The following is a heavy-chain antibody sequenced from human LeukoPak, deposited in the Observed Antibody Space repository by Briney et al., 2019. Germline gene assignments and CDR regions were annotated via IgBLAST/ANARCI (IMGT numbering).Heavy chain of an antibody. Sequence: HSGGSLRLSCAASGFTFSNYAMSWVRQAPGKGLEWVSAIFSGGSTFYADSVTGRFTISRDNSKNTVYLEMNSLRAEDTAVYYCARDLKTSGWYGDFDYWGQGTLVTVSS. J-gene: IGHJ4*02. CDR1: GFTFSNYA. CDR2: IFSGGST. V-gene: IGHV3-53*01. D-gene: IGHD6-19*01. CDR3: ARDLKTSGWYGDFDY.